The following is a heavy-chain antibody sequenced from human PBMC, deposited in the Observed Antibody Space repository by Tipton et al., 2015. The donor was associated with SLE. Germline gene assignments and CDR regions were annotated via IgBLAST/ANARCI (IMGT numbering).Heavy chain of an antibody. V-gene: IGHV4-59*11. CDR2: IGYVYRSQST. CDR1: GGSINDHY. Sequence: TLSLTCTVSGGSINDHYWTWIRQPPGKGLEWIGYIGYVYRSQSTNYNASLKSRVTMSLESSKNQFSLKLTSVTAADTADYYCARVTHSFSGISRYGFLFEYCGHGILVAVSS. CDR3: ARVTHSFSGISRYGFLFEY. D-gene: IGHD2-15*01. J-gene: IGHJ4*01.